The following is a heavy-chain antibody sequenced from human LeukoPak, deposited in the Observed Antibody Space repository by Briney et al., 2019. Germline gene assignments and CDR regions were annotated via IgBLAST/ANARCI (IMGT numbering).Heavy chain of an antibody. CDR3: ARERRIVGAHDY. D-gene: IGHD1-26*01. V-gene: IGHV1-18*01. CDR2: ISAYNGNT. J-gene: IGHJ4*02. CDR1: GYTFTSYV. Sequence: APVKVSCKASGYTFTSYVISWVRQAPGQGLEWMGWISAYNGNTNYAQKLQGRVTMTTDTSTSTAYMELRSLRSDDTAVYYCARERRIVGAHDYWGQGTLVTVSS.